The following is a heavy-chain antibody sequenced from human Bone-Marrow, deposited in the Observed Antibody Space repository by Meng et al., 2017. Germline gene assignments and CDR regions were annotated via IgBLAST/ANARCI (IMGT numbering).Heavy chain of an antibody. V-gene: IGHV4-34*01. CDR2: INHSGST. CDR1: GGSFSGYY. J-gene: IGHJ4*02. Sequence: QVQLQQWGAGLLKPSETLSLTCAVYGGSFSGYYWSWIRQPPGKGLEWIGEINHSGSTNYNPSLKSRVTISVDTSKNQFSLKLSSVTAADTAVYYCARVAYRWGGDCSYFDYRGQGTLVTVSS. CDR3: ARVAYRWGGDCSYFDY. D-gene: IGHD2-21*02.